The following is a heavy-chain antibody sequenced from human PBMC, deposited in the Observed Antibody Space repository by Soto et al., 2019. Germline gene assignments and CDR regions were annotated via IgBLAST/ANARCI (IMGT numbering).Heavy chain of an antibody. V-gene: IGHV4-31*03. CDR3: ARKSEVEWLPHFDY. Sequence: SETLSLTCTVSGGSISSGGYYWSWIRQHPGKGLEWIGYIYYSGSTYYNPSLKRRVTISVDTSKNQFSLKLSSVTAADTAVYYCARKSEVEWLPHFDYWGQGTLVTVSS. CDR2: IYYSGST. D-gene: IGHD3-3*01. CDR1: GGSISSGGYY. J-gene: IGHJ4*02.